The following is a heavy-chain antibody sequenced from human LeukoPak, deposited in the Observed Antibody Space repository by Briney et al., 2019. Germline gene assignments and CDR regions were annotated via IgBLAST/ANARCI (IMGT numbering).Heavy chain of an antibody. V-gene: IGHV1-46*01. D-gene: IGHD3-16*02. CDR1: GYTFTSYY. Sequence: ASVTVSCKASGYTFTSYYMHWVRQAPGQGLEWMGIINPSGGSTSYAQKFQGRVTMTRDTSTSTVYMELSSLRSEDTAVYYCARDNYDYVWGSYRLNWFDPWGQGTLVTVSS. CDR3: ARDNYDYVWGSYRLNWFDP. CDR2: INPSGGST. J-gene: IGHJ5*02.